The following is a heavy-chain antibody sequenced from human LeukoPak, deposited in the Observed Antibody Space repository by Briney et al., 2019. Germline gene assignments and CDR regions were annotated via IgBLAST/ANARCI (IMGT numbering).Heavy chain of an antibody. Sequence: GRSLRLSCAASGFTFSSYGMHWVRQAPGKGLEWVAVIWYDGSNKYYADSVKGRFTISRDNSKNTLYVQMNSLRAEDTAVYYCARVGAAAGPFDYWGQGTLVTVSS. CDR1: GFTFSSYG. J-gene: IGHJ4*02. CDR2: IWYDGSNK. D-gene: IGHD6-13*01. V-gene: IGHV3-33*01. CDR3: ARVGAAAGPFDY.